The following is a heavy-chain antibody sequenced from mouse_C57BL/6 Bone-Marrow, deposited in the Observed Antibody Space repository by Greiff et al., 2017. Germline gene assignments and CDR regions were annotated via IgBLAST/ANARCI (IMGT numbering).Heavy chain of an antibody. CDR2: IYPGDGDT. V-gene: IGHV1-82*01. CDR1: GYAFSSSW. Sequence: QVQLQQSGPELVKPGASVKISCKASGYAFSSSWMNWVKQRPGKGLEWIGRIYPGDGDTNYNGKFKGKATLTADKSSSTAYMQLSSLTSEDSAVXFCARADYYYGSDYWGQGTTLTVSS. J-gene: IGHJ2*01. D-gene: IGHD1-1*01. CDR3: ARADYYYGSDY.